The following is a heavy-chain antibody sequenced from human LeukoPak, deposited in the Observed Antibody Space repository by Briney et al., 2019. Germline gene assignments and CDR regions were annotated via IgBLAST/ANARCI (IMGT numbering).Heavy chain of an antibody. D-gene: IGHD2-21*02. J-gene: IGHJ4*02. V-gene: IGHV3-9*01. Sequence: GGSLRLSCAASGFTFDDYAMHWVRQAPGKGLEWVSGISWNSGSIGYADSVKGRFTISRDNAKNSLYLQMSSLRAEDTAVYYCASGFYCGGDCPGYWGQGTLVTVSS. CDR1: GFTFDDYA. CDR2: ISWNSGSI. CDR3: ASGFYCGGDCPGY.